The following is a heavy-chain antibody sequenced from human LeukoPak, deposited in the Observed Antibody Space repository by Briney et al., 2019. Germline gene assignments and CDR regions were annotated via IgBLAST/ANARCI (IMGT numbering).Heavy chain of an antibody. Sequence: TLSLTCTVSGGSSSSGDYYWSRVRQPRGKGLEWIGYIYYNDSTYYNPCLKSRVTVSVDTSKNQFCLKLSPVTAADTAVYYCARSLYSSSWYSLPFGYFDLWGRGTLVTVSS. CDR2: IYYNDST. CDR3: ARSLYSSSWYSLPFGYFDL. CDR1: GGSSSSGDYY. J-gene: IGHJ2*01. V-gene: IGHV4-30-4*08. D-gene: IGHD6-13*01.